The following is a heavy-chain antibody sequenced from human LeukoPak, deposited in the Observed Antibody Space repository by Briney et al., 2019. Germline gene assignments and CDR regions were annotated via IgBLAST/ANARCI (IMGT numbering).Heavy chain of an antibody. CDR1: GFTFSSYA. Sequence: GGSLRLSCAASGFTFSSYAMHWVRQAPGKGLEWVAVISYDGSNKYYADSVKGRFTISRDNSKNTLYLQMNSLRAEDTAVYYRARVDCSGGSCYLRPFDYWGQGTLVTVSS. CDR3: ARVDCSGGSCYLRPFDY. CDR2: ISYDGSNK. D-gene: IGHD2-15*01. V-gene: IGHV3-30-3*01. J-gene: IGHJ4*02.